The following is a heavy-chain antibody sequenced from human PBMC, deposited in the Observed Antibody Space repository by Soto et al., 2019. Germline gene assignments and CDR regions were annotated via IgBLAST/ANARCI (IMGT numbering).Heavy chain of an antibody. CDR3: AKGRSYYYYYGVDV. V-gene: IGHV3-53*01. CDR1: GFTVSSNY. Sequence: GSLRLSCAASGFTVSSNYMSWVRQAPGKGLEWVSVIYSGGSTYYADSVKGRFTISRDNSKSTLYLQMNSLRAEDTALYYCAKGRSYYYYYGVDVRGQRTTVTVSS. CDR2: IYSGGST. J-gene: IGHJ6*02.